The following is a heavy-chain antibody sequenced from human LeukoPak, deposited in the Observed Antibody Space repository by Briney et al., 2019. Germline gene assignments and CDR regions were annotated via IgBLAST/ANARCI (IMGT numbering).Heavy chain of an antibody. Sequence: SETLSLTCAVSGGSISSSNWWSWVRQPPGKGLEWIGEIYHSGSTNYNPSLKSRVTISVDKSKNQFSLKLSSVTAADTAVYYCAREIYYDFWSGYYGMDVWGKGTTVTVSS. D-gene: IGHD3-3*01. J-gene: IGHJ6*04. CDR3: AREIYYDFWSGYYGMDV. V-gene: IGHV4-4*02. CDR1: GGSISSSNW. CDR2: IYHSGST.